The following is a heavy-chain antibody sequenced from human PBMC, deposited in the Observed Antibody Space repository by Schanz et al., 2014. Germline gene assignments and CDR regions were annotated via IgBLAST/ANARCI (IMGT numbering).Heavy chain of an antibody. CDR2: ISGNGGST. Sequence: EVQLVESGGGLVQPGGSLRLSCAASGFTFTTNAMSWVRQPPGKGLEWVSAISGNGGSTYFADSVKGRFTISRDNSDNTLFLQTNSLSAEDTAVYCCAKVREWWPYYFDYWGQGTLVTVSS. CDR3: AKVREWWPYYFDY. D-gene: IGHD2-15*01. CDR1: GFTFTTNA. J-gene: IGHJ4*02. V-gene: IGHV3-23*04.